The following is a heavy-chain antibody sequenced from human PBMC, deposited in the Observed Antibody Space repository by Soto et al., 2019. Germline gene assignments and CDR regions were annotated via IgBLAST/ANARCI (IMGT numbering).Heavy chain of an antibody. CDR2: ISAYNGNT. D-gene: IGHD3-22*01. Sequence: GASVKVSCKASGYTFASYGISWVRQAPGQGLEWMGWISAYNGNTNYVQNLQGRVTMTTDTSTSTAYMEVRSLRSDDTAVYYCARDGGWLLVHDAFDIWGQGTMVTVSS. CDR1: GYTFASYG. J-gene: IGHJ3*02. V-gene: IGHV1-18*01. CDR3: ARDGGWLLVHDAFDI.